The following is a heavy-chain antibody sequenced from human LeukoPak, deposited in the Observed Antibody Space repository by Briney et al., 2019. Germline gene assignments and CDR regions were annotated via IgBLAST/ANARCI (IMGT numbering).Heavy chain of an antibody. Sequence: QPGGSLRLSCAASGFTFSSYAMSWVRQAPGKGLEWVSVISGSGGNTYYADSVKGRFTISRDNSKNTLYLQMNSLRVDDTAVYSRAKGSHGYSSSSADYWGQGTLVTVSS. CDR1: GFTFSSYA. V-gene: IGHV3-23*01. CDR2: ISGSGGNT. CDR3: AKGSHGYSSSSADY. J-gene: IGHJ4*02. D-gene: IGHD6-6*01.